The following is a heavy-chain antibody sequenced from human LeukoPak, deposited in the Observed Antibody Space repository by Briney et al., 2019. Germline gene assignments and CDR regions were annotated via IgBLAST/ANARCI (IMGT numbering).Heavy chain of an antibody. CDR1: GGSISSYY. D-gene: IGHD3-22*01. V-gene: IGHV4-59*08. Sequence: PSETLSLTCTVSGGSISSYYWSWIRQPPGKGLEWIGYIYYSGSTNYNPSLKSRVTISVDTSKNQFSLELSSVTAADTAVYYCARPALPYYYDSSALYAFDIWGQGTMVTVSS. J-gene: IGHJ3*02. CDR2: IYYSGST. CDR3: ARPALPYYYDSSALYAFDI.